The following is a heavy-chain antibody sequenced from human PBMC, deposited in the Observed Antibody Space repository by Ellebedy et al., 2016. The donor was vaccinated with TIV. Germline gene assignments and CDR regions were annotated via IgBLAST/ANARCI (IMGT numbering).Heavy chain of an antibody. CDR2: INPSGGST. CDR3: ARDKGIAVAGIREDYFDY. CDR1: GYTFTSYY. Sequence: ASVKVSXKASGYTFTSYYMHWVRQAPGQGLEWMGIINPSGGSTSYAQKFQGRVTMTRDTSTSTVYMELSSLRSEDTAVYYCARDKGIAVAGIREDYFDYWGQGTLVTVSS. J-gene: IGHJ4*02. D-gene: IGHD6-19*01. V-gene: IGHV1-46*01.